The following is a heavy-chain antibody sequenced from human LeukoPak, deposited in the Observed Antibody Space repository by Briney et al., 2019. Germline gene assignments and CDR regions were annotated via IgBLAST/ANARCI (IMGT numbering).Heavy chain of an antibody. CDR1: GFTFSSYG. D-gene: IGHD3-10*01. CDR2: IRYDGSNK. J-gene: IGHJ4*02. CDR3: AKAPGAYWFGEFPTSPFDY. V-gene: IGHV3-30*02. Sequence: GGSLRLSCAASGFTFSSYGMHWVRQAPGKGLEWVAFIRYDGSNKYYADSVKGRFTISRDNSKNTLYLQMNSLRAEDTAVYYCAKAPGAYWFGEFPTSPFDYWGQGTLVTVSS.